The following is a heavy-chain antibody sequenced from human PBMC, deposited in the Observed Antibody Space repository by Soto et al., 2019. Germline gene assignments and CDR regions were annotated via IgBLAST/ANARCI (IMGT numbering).Heavy chain of an antibody. V-gene: IGHV5-51*01. CDR3: AKTDGYEVEY. CDR2: IYPGDSDT. J-gene: IGHJ4*02. CDR1: GYSFVSYW. D-gene: IGHD5-18*01. Sequence: GESLKISCKGSGYSFVSYWIAWVRQMPGKGLEWMGSIYPGDSDTTYSPSIRGQATISADKSSTTVYLQWNTLKASDTAMYYCAKTDGYEVEYWGQGTQVTVSS.